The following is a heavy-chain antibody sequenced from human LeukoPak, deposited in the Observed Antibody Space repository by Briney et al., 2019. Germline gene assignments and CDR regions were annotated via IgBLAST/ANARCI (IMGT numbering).Heavy chain of an antibody. CDR3: AKDYGDYLYYFDY. Sequence: GGSLRLSCAASGFTFSSYSMSWVRQAPGKGLEWVSAISGSGGSTYYADSVKGRFTISRDNSKNTLYLQMNSLRAEDTAVYYCAKDYGDYLYYFDYWGQGTLVTVSS. J-gene: IGHJ4*02. CDR1: GFTFSSYS. CDR2: ISGSGGST. D-gene: IGHD4-17*01. V-gene: IGHV3-23*01.